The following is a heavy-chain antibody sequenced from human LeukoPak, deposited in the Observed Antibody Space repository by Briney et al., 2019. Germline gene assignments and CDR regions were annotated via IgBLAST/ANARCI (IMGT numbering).Heavy chain of an antibody. CDR2: IYYSGST. V-gene: IGHV4-59*01. D-gene: IGHD3-10*01. CDR1: GGSISSYY. J-gene: IGHJ5*02. Sequence: SETLSLTCTVSGGSISSYYWSWIRQPPGKGLEWIGYIYYSGSTNYNPSLKSRVTISVDTSKNQFSLKLSSVTAADTAVYYCVRGPYGSGISNWFDPWGQGTQVIVSS. CDR3: VRGPYGSGISNWFDP.